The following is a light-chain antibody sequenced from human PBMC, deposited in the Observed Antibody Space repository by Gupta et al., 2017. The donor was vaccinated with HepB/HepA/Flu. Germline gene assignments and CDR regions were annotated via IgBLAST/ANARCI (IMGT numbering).Light chain of an antibody. V-gene: IGKV4-1*01. CDR3: QQSLRTPLT. CDR2: WAS. J-gene: IGKJ4*01. CDR1: QSVFYSANNKNY. Sequence: DIVMTQSPDSLSVYLGERATLNCTSSQSVFYSANNKNYLAWYQQKPGQPPKLLMYWASTRDSGVPDRFSGSGSGTDFTLTVSSLQAEDAAIYYCQQSLRTPLTFGGGTRVEI.